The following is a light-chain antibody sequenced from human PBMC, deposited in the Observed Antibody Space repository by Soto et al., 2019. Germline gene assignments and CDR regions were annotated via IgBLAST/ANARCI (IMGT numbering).Light chain of an antibody. V-gene: IGLV1-40*01. CDR1: SSNIGATYD. Sequence: QSVLTQPPSVSGAPGQRVTISCTGSSSNIGATYDVQWYQQLPGTAPKLLIYGNNNRPSGVPDRISGSKSATSASLAITGLQAEDEAHYYCQSYDSSLSAVVFGGGIKLTVL. CDR3: QSYDSSLSAVV. CDR2: GNN. J-gene: IGLJ2*01.